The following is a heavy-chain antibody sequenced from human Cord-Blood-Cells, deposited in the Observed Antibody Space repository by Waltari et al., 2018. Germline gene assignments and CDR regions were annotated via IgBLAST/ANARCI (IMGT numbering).Heavy chain of an antibody. CDR3: ARDTGYSSSWYYYYGIDV. V-gene: IGHV4-34*01. Sequence: QVQLQQWGAGLLKPSETLSLTCAVYGGSFSGSYWSWIRQPPGTGLEWIGEINHSGSTNYNPSLKSRVTISVDTSKNQFSLKLSSVTAADTAVYYCARDTGYSSSWYYYYGIDVWGQGTTVTVSS. CDR1: GGSFSGSY. CDR2: INHSGST. J-gene: IGHJ6*02. D-gene: IGHD6-13*01.